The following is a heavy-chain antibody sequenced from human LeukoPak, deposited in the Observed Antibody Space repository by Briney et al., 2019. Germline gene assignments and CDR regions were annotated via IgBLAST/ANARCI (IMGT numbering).Heavy chain of an antibody. V-gene: IGHV3-20*04. CDR3: AREGSGGSYYCDY. Sequence: GGSLRLSCAASGFSFSTYSMSWVRQAPGKGLEWVSGINWNGGSTGYADSVKGRFTISRDNAKNSLYLQMNSLRAEDTALYYCAREGSGGSYYCDYWGQGTLVTVSS. CDR2: INWNGGST. J-gene: IGHJ4*02. CDR1: GFSFSTYS. D-gene: IGHD1-26*01.